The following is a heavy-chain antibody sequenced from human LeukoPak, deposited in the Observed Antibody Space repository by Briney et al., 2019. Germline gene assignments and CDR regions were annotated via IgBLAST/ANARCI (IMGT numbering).Heavy chain of an antibody. CDR1: GVSIRSYY. V-gene: IGHV4-59*01. Sequence: TETLSLTCNVSGVSIRSYYWSWIRQPPGEGLEWIGNVYYTGSTDYNPSLESRVTISVDTPKNQFSLKVNSVTAADTAVYYCAREKYGSGVCFDYWGQGTLVTVSS. CDR3: AREKYGSGVCFDY. CDR2: VYYTGST. D-gene: IGHD3-10*01. J-gene: IGHJ4*02.